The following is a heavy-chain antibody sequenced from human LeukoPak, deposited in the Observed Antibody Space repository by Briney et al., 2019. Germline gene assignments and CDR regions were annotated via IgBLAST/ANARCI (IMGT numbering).Heavy chain of an antibody. CDR2: LYSGGTT. CDR3: ARGHIAVAGHYGAGPSDS. D-gene: IGHD6-19*01. J-gene: IGHJ4*02. CDR1: GFTVSSSY. V-gene: IGHV3-53*01. Sequence: RTGGSLRLSCAASGFTVSSSYMSWVRQAPGKGLEWVSMLYSGGTTYYADSVKGRFTISRDNSKNSLYLQMNSLRAEVTAVYYCARGHIAVAGHYGAGPSDSWGQGTLVTVSS.